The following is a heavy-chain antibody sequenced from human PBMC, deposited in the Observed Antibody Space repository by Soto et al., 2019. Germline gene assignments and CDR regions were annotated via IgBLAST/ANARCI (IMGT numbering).Heavy chain of an antibody. CDR3: ASPHGGRSGRHNCSAP. CDR2: IYYSGST. J-gene: IGHJ5*02. D-gene: IGHD3-16*01. V-gene: IGHV4-59*01. Sequence: SETLSLTCAVYGGSFSGDYWSWIRQPPGKGLEWIGYIYYSGSTNYNPSLKSRVTISVDTSKNQFSLKLSSVTAAETAGDYWASPHGGRSGRHNCSAPWARGPPVPVSS. CDR1: GGSFSGDY.